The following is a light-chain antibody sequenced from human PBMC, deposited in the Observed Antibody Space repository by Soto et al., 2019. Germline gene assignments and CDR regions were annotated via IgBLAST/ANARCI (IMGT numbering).Light chain of an antibody. CDR2: DVS. Sequence: QSVLTQPASVSGSPGQSITISCTGTSSDVGGYNYVSWYQQHPGKAPKLMIYDVSNRPSGVSNRFSGSMSGTTGSLTISGLPAEDEADYYCSSYTSSSTLLYVFGTGTKLTVL. CDR3: SSYTSSSTLLYV. V-gene: IGLV2-14*01. J-gene: IGLJ1*01. CDR1: SSDVGGYNY.